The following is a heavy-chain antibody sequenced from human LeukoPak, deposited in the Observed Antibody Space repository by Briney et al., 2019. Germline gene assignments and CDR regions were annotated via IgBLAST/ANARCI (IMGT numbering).Heavy chain of an antibody. J-gene: IGHJ4*02. CDR3: ARSKSGSYRFLLDY. CDR2: ISYDGSNK. V-gene: IGHV3-30*04. CDR1: GFTFSSYA. Sequence: PGGSLRLSCAASGFTFSSYAMHWVRQAPGKGLEWVAVISYDGSNKYYADSVKGRFTISRDNSKNTLYLQMNSLRAEDTAVYYCARSKSGSYRFLLDYWGQGTLVTVSS. D-gene: IGHD1-26*01.